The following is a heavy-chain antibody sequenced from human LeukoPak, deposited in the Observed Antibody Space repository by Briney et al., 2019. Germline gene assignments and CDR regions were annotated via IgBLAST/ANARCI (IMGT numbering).Heavy chain of an antibody. V-gene: IGHV3-48*03. CDR3: ARGPLGYCSGGSCYSAHAFDI. CDR1: GFTFSSYE. D-gene: IGHD2-15*01. J-gene: IGHJ3*02. CDR2: ISSSGSTI. Sequence: PGGSLRLSCAASGFTFSSYEMNWVRQAPGKGLEWVSYISSSGSTIYYADSVKGRFTISRDNAKNSLYLQMNSLRAEDTAVYYCARGPLGYCSGGSCYSAHAFDIWGQGTMVTVSS.